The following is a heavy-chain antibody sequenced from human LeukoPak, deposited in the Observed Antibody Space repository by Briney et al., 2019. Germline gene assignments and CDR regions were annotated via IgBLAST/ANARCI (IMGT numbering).Heavy chain of an antibody. V-gene: IGHV3-23*01. J-gene: IGHJ5*02. CDR1: GFTFSNYA. D-gene: IGHD3-9*01. Sequence: GGSLRLSCAASGFTFSNYAMSWVRQAPGKGLEWVSSISGSGGSTYYVDSVKGRFTTSRDNSKNTVHLQMNSLRAEDTAVYYCATLRYFDWLSAGDLWGQGTLVTVSS. CDR2: ISGSGGST. CDR3: ATLRYFDWLSAGDL.